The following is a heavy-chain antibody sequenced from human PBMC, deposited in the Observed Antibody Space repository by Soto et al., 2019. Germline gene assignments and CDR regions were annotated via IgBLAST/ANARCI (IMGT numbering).Heavy chain of an antibody. J-gene: IGHJ4*02. Sequence: EVQLLESGGGFVQPGGSLRLSCAASGITFSSYAMSWVRQAPGKGLEWVSGISGSGGTTYYADSVKGRFSVSRDKSKNTLNLQMNSLRAEDTAVYYCAKDRSCSGGSCYSGFDYWGQGTLVTVSS. CDR2: ISGSGGTT. CDR3: AKDRSCSGGSCYSGFDY. CDR1: GITFSSYA. V-gene: IGHV3-23*01. D-gene: IGHD2-15*01.